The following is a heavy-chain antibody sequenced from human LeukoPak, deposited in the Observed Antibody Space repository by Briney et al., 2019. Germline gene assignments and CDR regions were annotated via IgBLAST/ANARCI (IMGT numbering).Heavy chain of an antibody. V-gene: IGHV3-23*01. CDR3: AKGRGGGWYDWGY. CDR2: ISGGGGNT. CDR1: GFTFSSYA. D-gene: IGHD2-15*01. J-gene: IGHJ4*02. Sequence: GGSLRLSCAASGFTFSSYAMSWVRQAPGKGLEWVSAISGGGGNTYYADSVKGRFTISRDNSKNTLYLQMNSLRAEDTAIYYCAKGRGGGWYDWGYWGQGTLVTVFS.